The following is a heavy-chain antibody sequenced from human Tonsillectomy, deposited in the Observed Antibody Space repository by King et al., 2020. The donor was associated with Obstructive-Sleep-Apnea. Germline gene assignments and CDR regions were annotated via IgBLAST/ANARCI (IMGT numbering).Heavy chain of an antibody. CDR1: GFTFSNAW. D-gene: IGHD3-10*01. Sequence: VQLVESGGGLERPGGSLRLSCAASGFTFSNAWMSWVRQAPGKGLEWVGRIKSKSDDGTIDYAGPVNGRFTISRDDSKNTLYLQMSGLKIDDTGVYYCTTGRSYSTVRGVDMWGYFDSWGQGTLVTVSS. CDR3: TTGRSYSTVRGVDMWGYFDS. CDR2: IKSKSDDGTI. V-gene: IGHV3-15*01. J-gene: IGHJ4*02.